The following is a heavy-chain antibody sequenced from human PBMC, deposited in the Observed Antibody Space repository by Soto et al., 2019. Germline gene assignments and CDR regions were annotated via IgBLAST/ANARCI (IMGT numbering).Heavy chain of an antibody. Sequence: GGSLRLSCAASGFTFSRYAISWVRQAPGKGLEWVSAISGSGGSTYYADSVKGRFTISRANSKNTLYLQMNSLRAEDTAVYYWARAGDTTGTTLDYWGQGTLVTVSS. V-gene: IGHV3-23*01. CDR3: ARAGDTTGTTLDY. D-gene: IGHD1-1*01. J-gene: IGHJ4*02. CDR2: ISGSGGST. CDR1: GFTFSRYA.